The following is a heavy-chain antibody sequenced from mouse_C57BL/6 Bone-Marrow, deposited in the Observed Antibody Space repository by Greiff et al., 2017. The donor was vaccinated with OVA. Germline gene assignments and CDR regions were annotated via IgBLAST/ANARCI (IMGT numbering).Heavy chain of an antibody. V-gene: IGHV5-12*01. Sequence: EVKLMESGGGLVQPGGSLKLSCAASGFTFSDYYMYWVRQTPEKRLEWVAYISNGGGSTYYPDTVKGRFTISRDNAKSTLYLQISSLKSEDTDMYYCASRGSNKVVGPYYYAMDDWGQGTSVTVSS. J-gene: IGHJ4*01. CDR2: ISNGGGST. CDR1: GFTFSDYY. D-gene: IGHD1-1*01. CDR3: ASRGSNKVVGPYYYAMDD.